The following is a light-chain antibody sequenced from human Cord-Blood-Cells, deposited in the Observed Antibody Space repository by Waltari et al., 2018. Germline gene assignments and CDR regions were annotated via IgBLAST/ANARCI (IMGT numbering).Light chain of an antibody. V-gene: IGKV3-15*01. CDR1: QSVSST. CDR2: GAS. J-gene: IGKJ1*01. CDR3: QQYKNWPWT. Sequence: EIVMTQSPATLSVSPGQRATLYCRARQSVSSTLAWYQQKPGQAPRHLIYGASSRSTGIPARFSGSGSGTEYTLTISSLQSEDFAVYYCQQYKNWPWTFGQGTKVEIK.